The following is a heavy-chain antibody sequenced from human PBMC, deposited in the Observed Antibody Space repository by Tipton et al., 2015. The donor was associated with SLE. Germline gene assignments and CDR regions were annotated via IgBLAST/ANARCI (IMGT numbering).Heavy chain of an antibody. Sequence: TLSLTCTVSGGSISSYYWSWTRQPPGKGLEWIGYIYYSGSTNYNPSLKSRVTISVDTSKNQFSLKLSSVTAADTAVYYCASGIITMKGNWYFDLWGRGTLVTVSS. CDR3: ASGIITMKGNWYFDL. V-gene: IGHV4-59*01. D-gene: IGHD3-22*01. J-gene: IGHJ2*01. CDR1: GGSISSYY. CDR2: IYYSGST.